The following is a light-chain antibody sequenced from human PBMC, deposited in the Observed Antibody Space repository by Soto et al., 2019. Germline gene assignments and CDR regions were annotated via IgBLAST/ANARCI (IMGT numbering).Light chain of an antibody. CDR2: GAS. CDR3: QQYNNWPRT. Sequence: VMTQSPAALSVSPGERATLSCRASQSVSSNLAWYQQKPGQAPRLLIYGASTRATGIPARFSGSGTGTEFTLTISSLQSEDFAVYYCQQYNNWPRTFGQGTKVDIK. V-gene: IGKV3-15*01. CDR1: QSVSSN. J-gene: IGKJ1*01.